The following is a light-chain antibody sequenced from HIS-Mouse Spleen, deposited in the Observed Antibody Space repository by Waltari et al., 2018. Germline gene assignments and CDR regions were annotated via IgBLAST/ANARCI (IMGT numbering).Light chain of an antibody. CDR2: KDS. CDR3: QSADSSGTWV. CDR1: ALPKQY. V-gene: IGLV3-25*03. Sequence: SYELTQPPSVSVSPGQTARITCSGDALPKQYAYWYQQKPGQAPVLVIYKDSERPSGMPELFSGSSSGTTVTLSISGVQAEDEADYYCQSADSSGTWVFGGGTKLTVL. J-gene: IGLJ3*02.